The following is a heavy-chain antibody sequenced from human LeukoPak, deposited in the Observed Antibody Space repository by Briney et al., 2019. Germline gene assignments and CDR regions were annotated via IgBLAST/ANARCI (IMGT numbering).Heavy chain of an antibody. CDR3: AKDLYYDFWSGYSPMDV. D-gene: IGHD3-3*01. V-gene: IGHV3-30*18. CDR2: ISYDGSNK. Sequence: PGGSLRLSCAASGFTFSSYGMHWVRQAPGKGLEWVAVISYDGSNKYYADSVKGRFTISRDNSKNTLYLQMNSLRAEDTAVYYCAKDLYYDFWSGYSPMDVWGKGTTVTVSS. CDR1: GFTFSSYG. J-gene: IGHJ6*03.